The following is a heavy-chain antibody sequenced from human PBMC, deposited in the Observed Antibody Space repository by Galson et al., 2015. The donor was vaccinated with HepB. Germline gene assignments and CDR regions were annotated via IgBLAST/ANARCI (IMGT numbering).Heavy chain of an antibody. CDR3: AKVFPEKTDGWYRQALYYFDS. CDR2: ITPSGDNT. D-gene: IGHD6-19*01. J-gene: IGHJ4*02. Sequence: SLRLSCAASGFTFSYYAMSWVRQAPGKGLEWISAITPSGDNTYSADSMEGRFTISRDNSRNTLFLQMNSLRAGDTAIYFCAKVFPEKTDGWYRQALYYFDSWGQGTRVTVSS. CDR1: GFTFSYYA. V-gene: IGHV3-23*01.